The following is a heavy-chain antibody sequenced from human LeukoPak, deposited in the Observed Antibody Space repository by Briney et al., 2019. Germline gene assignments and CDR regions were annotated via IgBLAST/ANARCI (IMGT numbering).Heavy chain of an antibody. CDR2: ISSTGIYL. V-gene: IGHV3-21*01. D-gene: IGHD6-19*01. CDR1: GFTFSRYA. CDR3: AKEAGYSSGWLLQGETHFDN. Sequence: PGGSLRLSCAASGFTFSRYAMNWVRQAPGKGLEWVSSISSTGIYLDYADSVKGRFTISRDNSKLYLQMNSLRAEDTAVYYCAKEAGYSSGWLLQGETHFDNWGQGTLVTVSS. J-gene: IGHJ4*02.